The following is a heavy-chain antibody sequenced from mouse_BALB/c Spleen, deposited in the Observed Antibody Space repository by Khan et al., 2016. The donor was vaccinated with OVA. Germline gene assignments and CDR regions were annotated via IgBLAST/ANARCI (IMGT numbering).Heavy chain of an antibody. D-gene: IGHD2-1*01. CDR3: ARSAYGNFAY. CDR1: GFTFSSYA. V-gene: IGHV5-9-3*01. J-gene: IGHJ3*01. CDR2: ISSDGYYT. Sequence: EVELVESGGGLVKPGGSLKLSCAASGFTFSSYAMSWVRQTPEKRLEWVATISSDGYYTYYPDNVTGRFTISRDNAKNTLYLHMSSLRSEDTAMYYGARSAYGNFAYGGQGTLVTVSA.